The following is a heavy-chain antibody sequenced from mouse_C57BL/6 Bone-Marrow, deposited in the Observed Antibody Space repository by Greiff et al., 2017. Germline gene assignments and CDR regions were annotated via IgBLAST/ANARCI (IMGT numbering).Heavy chain of an antibody. D-gene: IGHD2-2*01. CDR3: ARGGYDVPYAMDY. V-gene: IGHV1-66*01. J-gene: IGHJ4*01. Sequence: QVQLQQSGPELVKPGASVKISCKASGYSFTSYYIHWVKQRPGQGLEWIGWIYPGSGNTKYNEKFKGKDTLTADTSSSTAYMQLSSLTSEDSAVYYCARGGYDVPYAMDYWGQGTSVTVSS. CDR2: IYPGSGNT. CDR1: GYSFTSYY.